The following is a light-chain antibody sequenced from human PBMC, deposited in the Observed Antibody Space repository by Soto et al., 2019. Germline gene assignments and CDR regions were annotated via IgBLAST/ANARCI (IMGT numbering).Light chain of an antibody. CDR1: QSVSSH. J-gene: IGKJ1*01. CDR2: GAS. Sequence: EIVLTQSPATLSLSPGERATLSCRASQSVSSHLAWYQQKPGQAPRLLIYGASSRATGIPDRFSGRGFGTDFTLTISRLEPEDFAVYYCQHSGDFRWTFGQGTKVEVK. CDR3: QHSGDFRWT. V-gene: IGKV3-11*01.